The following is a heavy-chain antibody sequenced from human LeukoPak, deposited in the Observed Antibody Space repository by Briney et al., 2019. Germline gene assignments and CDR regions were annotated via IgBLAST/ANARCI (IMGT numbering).Heavy chain of an antibody. J-gene: IGHJ4*02. Sequence: PETLSLTCTASGDSISSYYWSWIRQPPGKGLERLGYIFYSGSTNYNPSLKSRVTISVDTSKNQVSLKLTSVTAADTAVYYCARARGGYDFYYFDYWGQGTLVIVSS. CDR3: ARARGGYDFYYFDY. CDR1: GDSISSYY. V-gene: IGHV4-59*08. CDR2: IFYSGST. D-gene: IGHD5-12*01.